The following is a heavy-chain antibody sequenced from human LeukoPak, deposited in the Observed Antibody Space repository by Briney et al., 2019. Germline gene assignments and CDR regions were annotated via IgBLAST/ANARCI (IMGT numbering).Heavy chain of an antibody. CDR1: GFTFSTYA. D-gene: IGHD3-9*01. CDR3: ANVRYFDWYYFDY. CDR2: ISGGGGST. V-gene: IGHV3-23*01. J-gene: IGHJ4*02. Sequence: PGGSLRLSCAASGFTFSTYAMNWVRQAPGKGLDWVSGISGGGGSTYYADSVKGRFIISRDNSKNTLYLQMNSLRAEDTAVYYCANVRYFDWYYFDYWGQGALVTVSS.